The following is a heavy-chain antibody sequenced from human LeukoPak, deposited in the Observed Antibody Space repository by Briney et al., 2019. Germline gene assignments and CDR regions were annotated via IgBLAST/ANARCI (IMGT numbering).Heavy chain of an antibody. D-gene: IGHD3-10*01. J-gene: IGHJ5*02. CDR1: GYTFTSYY. CDR3: ARDYNGSGSYRSLNP. Sequence: ASVKVSCKASGYTFTSYYMHWVRQAPGQGLEWMGIINPSGGSTSYAQKFQGRVTMTRDTSTSTVYIELSSLRSEDTAVYYCARDYNGSGSYRSLNPWGQGTLVTVSS. V-gene: IGHV1-46*01. CDR2: INPSGGST.